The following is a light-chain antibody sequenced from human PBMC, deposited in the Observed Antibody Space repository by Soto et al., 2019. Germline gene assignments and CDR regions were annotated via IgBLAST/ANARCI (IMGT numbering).Light chain of an antibody. Sequence: DIQMTQSPSTLSGSVGDRVTITCRASQTISSWLAWYQQKPGKAPKLLIYKASNLADEVPSRLAGSSSGTDFAVAIAPLQPDHFATYDCQQYNSLSGTFVQGT. CDR2: KAS. V-gene: IGKV1-5*03. CDR1: QTISSW. J-gene: IGKJ1*01. CDR3: QQYNSLSGT.